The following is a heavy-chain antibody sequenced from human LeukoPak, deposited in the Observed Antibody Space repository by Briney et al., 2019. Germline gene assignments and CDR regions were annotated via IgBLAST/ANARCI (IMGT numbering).Heavy chain of an antibody. CDR3: ARHYVDIRTVGASYYYYGLDV. D-gene: IGHD3-16*02. Sequence: SETLSLTCTVSGGSISNSNYCWGWIRQPPGKGLEWIGSISYSGSTYYNPSLKSRVTISVDTSKNQFSLKVTSVTAADTAGFYCARHYVDIRTVGASYYYYGLDVWGQGTTVTVSS. CDR2: ISYSGST. V-gene: IGHV4-39*01. J-gene: IGHJ6*02. CDR1: GGSISNSNYC.